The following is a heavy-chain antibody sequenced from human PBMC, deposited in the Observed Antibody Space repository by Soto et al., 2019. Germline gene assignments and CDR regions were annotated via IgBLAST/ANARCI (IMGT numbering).Heavy chain of an antibody. J-gene: IGHJ4*02. CDR3: ARGINRSGAY. D-gene: IGHD3-10*01. CDR2: ISRSGANI. CDR1: GFNFSDYY. Sequence: GGSLRLSCAGSGFNFSDYYMVWVRQAPGKGLEWASSISRSGANIHYADSVKGRFTISRDNARNSLYLQMNSLRAEDTARYFCARGINRSGAYWGQGTQVTVSS. V-gene: IGHV3-11*01.